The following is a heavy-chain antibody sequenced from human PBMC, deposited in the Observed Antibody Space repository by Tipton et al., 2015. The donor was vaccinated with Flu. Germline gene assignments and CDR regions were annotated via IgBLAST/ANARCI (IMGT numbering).Heavy chain of an antibody. D-gene: IGHD7-27*01. V-gene: IGHV4-4*07. J-gene: IGHJ3*02. CDR2: IYASGVT. CDR3: ARDPHKLGGESDAFDI. CDR1: GGSMSNNF. Sequence: GLVKPSETLSLTCTVSGGSMSNNFWSWFRQPAEKGLEWIGRIYASGVTNYNPSLKSRVTMSIDTSKNQFSLRLSSVTAAGTAVYYCARDPHKLGGESDAFDIWGQGTMVTVSS.